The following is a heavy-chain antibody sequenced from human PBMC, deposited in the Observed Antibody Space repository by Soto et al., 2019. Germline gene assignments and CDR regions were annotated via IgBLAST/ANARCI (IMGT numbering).Heavy chain of an antibody. CDR2: IYSGGST. D-gene: IGHD3-3*01. J-gene: IGHJ6*02. Sequence: PGGSLRLSCAASGFTVSSNYMSWVRQAPGKXLEWVSVIYSGGSTYYADSVKGRFTISRDNSKNTLYLQMNSLRAEDTAVYYCESRNYDFWSGYAVPYYYYGMDVWGQGTTVTVSS. V-gene: IGHV3-53*01. CDR1: GFTVSSNY. CDR3: ESRNYDFWSGYAVPYYYYGMDV.